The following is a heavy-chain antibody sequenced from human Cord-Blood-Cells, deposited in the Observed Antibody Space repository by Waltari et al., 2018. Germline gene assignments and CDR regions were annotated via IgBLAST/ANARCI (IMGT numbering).Heavy chain of an antibody. D-gene: IGHD1-1*01. CDR2: MNPNSGNT. Sequence: QVQLVQSGAEMKKPGASVKVSCKASGYTFNSYDINWVRQATGQGLEWMGWMNPNSGNTGYAQKFQGRVTMTRNTSISTAYMELSSLRSEDTAVYYCARGQYNWNDFDYWGQGTLVTVSS. CDR3: ARGQYNWNDFDY. CDR1: GYTFNSYD. V-gene: IGHV1-8*01. J-gene: IGHJ4*02.